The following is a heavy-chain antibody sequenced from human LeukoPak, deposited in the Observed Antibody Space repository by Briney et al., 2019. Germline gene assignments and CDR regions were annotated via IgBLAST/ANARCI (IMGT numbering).Heavy chain of an antibody. J-gene: IGHJ4*02. CDR1: GFVFRTSG. V-gene: IGHV3-30*02. D-gene: IGHD3-9*01. CDR3: ARDREPLRYFDT. CDR2: IQYDGSEI. Sequence: GGSLRLSCAVSGFVFRTSGMHWVRQAPGKGLEWVAFIQYDGSEIYYADSVKGRFTISRDSSENTVYLQMNSLRAEDTAVYYCARDREPLRYFDTWGQGTLVTVSS.